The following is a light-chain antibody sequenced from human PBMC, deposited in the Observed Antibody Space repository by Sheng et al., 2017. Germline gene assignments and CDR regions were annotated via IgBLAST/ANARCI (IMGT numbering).Light chain of an antibody. J-gene: IGKJ5*01. CDR3: QQRSNWPIT. CDR2: DAS. Sequence: VLTQSPATLSLSPGERVTLFCRASQYISNFVAWYQHRPGQGPRLLIHDASNRATGVPGKFSGSGFGTDFSLTISSLEPEDFAVYYCQQRSNWPITFGQGTRLEIK. CDR1: QYISNF. V-gene: IGKV3-11*01.